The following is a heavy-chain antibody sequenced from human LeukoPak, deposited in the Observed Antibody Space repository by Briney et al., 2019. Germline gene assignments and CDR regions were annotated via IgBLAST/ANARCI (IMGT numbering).Heavy chain of an antibody. D-gene: IGHD5-18*01. CDR1: GFTFSSYG. J-gene: IGHJ4*02. Sequence: PGGSLRLSCVASGFTFSSYGMHWVRQAPGKGLEWVAFIWYDGSNKYYADSVKGRFTISRDNSKSTLSLQMSSLRPDDTAVYYCAKAYSYGYDYWGQGTLVTVSS. CDR3: AKAYSYGYDY. CDR2: IWYDGSNK. V-gene: IGHV3-30*02.